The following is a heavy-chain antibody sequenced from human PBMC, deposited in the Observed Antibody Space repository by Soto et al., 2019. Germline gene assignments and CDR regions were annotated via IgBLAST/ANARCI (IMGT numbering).Heavy chain of an antibody. V-gene: IGHV3-48*01. Sequence: EVQLVESGGGLVQPGGSLRLSCAASGFTFSNYNMNWVRQAPGKGLEWIALIRDDASPVDYADSVKGRFTISRDNAKNSLYLQMNSLRVEAAAVYYCARDSPYNGYPDIDYWGQGTLVTVSS. D-gene: IGHD5-12*01. J-gene: IGHJ4*02. CDR3: ARDSPYNGYPDIDY. CDR1: GFTFSNYN. CDR2: IRDDASPV.